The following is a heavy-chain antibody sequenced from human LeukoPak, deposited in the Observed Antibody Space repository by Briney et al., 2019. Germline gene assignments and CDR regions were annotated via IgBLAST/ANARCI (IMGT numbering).Heavy chain of an antibody. V-gene: IGHV3-30*18. CDR2: ISYDGSNK. Sequence: GGSLRLSCAASGFTFSSYGMHWVRQAPGKGLEWVAVISYDGSNKYYADSVRGRFTISRDNSKNTLYLQMNSLRAEDTAVYYCAKDHPIVVVPAAIVGGDYWGQGTLVTVSS. CDR3: AKDHPIVVVPAAIVGGDY. CDR1: GFTFSSYG. D-gene: IGHD2-2*01. J-gene: IGHJ4*02.